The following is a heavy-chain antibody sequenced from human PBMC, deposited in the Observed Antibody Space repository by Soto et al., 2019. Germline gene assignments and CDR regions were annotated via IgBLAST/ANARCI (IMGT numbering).Heavy chain of an antibody. V-gene: IGHV4-59*11. CDR2: IHYSGST. CDR3: ATMSSSGYPLDY. Sequence: SSRSHCWSRILQHPGKGLEWIGNIHYSGSTNYNPSLKSRVTISVDTSKNQFSLKLSSVTAADTAVYFCATMSSSGYPLDYWGRGTLVTVSS. J-gene: IGHJ4*02. D-gene: IGHD3-22*01. CDR1: SSRSHC.